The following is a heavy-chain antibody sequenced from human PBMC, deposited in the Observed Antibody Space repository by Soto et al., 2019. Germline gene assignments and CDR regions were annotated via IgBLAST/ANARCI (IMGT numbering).Heavy chain of an antibody. J-gene: IGHJ4*02. CDR1: GFTVSNAW. CDR2: IKSKTDGGTT. D-gene: IGHD3-10*01. V-gene: IGHV3-15*01. Sequence: PGGSLRLSCAASGFTVSNAWMSWVRQAPGKGLEWVGRIKSKTDGGTTDYAAPVKGRFTISRDDSKNTLYLQMNSLKTEDTAVYYCTTETGVLLWFGELLYYYFDYWGQGTLVTVSS. CDR3: TTETGVLLWFGELLYYYFDY.